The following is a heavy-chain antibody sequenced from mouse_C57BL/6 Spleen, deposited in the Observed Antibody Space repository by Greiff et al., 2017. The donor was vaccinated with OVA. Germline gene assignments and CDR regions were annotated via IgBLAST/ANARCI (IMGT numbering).Heavy chain of an antibody. V-gene: IGHV1-22*01. D-gene: IGHD2-4*01. Sequence: VQLQQSGPELVKPGASVKMSCKASGYTFTDYHMHWVKQSHGKSLEWIGYINPNNGGTSYNQKFKGKATLTVNKSSSTAYMELRSLTSEDSAVYYCATIYYDSHFDYWGQGTTLTVSS. CDR2: INPNNGGT. J-gene: IGHJ2*01. CDR1: GYTFTDYH. CDR3: ATIYYDSHFDY.